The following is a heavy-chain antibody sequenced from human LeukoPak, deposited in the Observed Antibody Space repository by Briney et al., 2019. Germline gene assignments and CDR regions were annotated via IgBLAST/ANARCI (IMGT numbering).Heavy chain of an antibody. V-gene: IGHV3-23*01. Sequence: GGSLRLSCAVSGFTFNSDAMSWARQARGKGLEWVSAVSGSGGSTYHADSVKGRFTISRDNSKNTLYLQMNSLRAEDTALYYCAKDKVGSGWSLHYYGMDVWGQGTTVTVSS. CDR2: VSGSGGST. CDR1: GFTFNSDA. J-gene: IGHJ6*02. D-gene: IGHD6-19*01. CDR3: AKDKVGSGWSLHYYGMDV.